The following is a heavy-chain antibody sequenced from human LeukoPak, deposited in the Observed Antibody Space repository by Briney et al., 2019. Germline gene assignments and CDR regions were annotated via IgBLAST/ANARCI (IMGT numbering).Heavy chain of an antibody. CDR1: GYTFTSYG. CDR2: ISAYNGNT. J-gene: IGHJ4*02. Sequence: ASVKVSCKASGYTFTSYGISWVQQAPGQGLEWMGWISAYNGNTNYAQKLQGRVTMTTDTSTSTAYMELRSLRSDDTAVYYCARGLLWFGESYFDYWGQGTLVTVSS. CDR3: ARGLLWFGESYFDY. D-gene: IGHD3-10*01. V-gene: IGHV1-18*04.